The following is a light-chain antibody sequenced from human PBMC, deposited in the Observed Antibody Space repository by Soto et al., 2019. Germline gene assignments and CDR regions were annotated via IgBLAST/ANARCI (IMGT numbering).Light chain of an antibody. CDR2: LNSDGSH. CDR1: SGHSRYA. Sequence: QLVLTQSPSASASLGASVKLTCTLSSGHSRYAIAWHQQQPEKGPRFFMKLNSDGSHNKGDGIPDRFSGSSSGAERYLTIPRLQSEDEDDYYCQTWGTGVLVFGGGTKLTVL. J-gene: IGLJ2*01. V-gene: IGLV4-69*01. CDR3: QTWGTGVLV.